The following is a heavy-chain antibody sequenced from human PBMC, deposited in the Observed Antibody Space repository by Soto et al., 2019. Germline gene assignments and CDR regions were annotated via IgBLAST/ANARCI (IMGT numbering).Heavy chain of an antibody. V-gene: IGHV1-69*04. CDR3: ARDKGYQPLSG. Sequence: GASVQVSCKASGGTFSSYTISWVRQAPGQVLELMRRITLILVIANYAQKFQGRVTFTAEKSTSTAYMELSSLSFEDTSVYYCARDKGYQPLSGWGQGTLVTVSS. D-gene: IGHD2-2*01. J-gene: IGHJ4*02. CDR1: GGTFSSYT. CDR2: ITLILVIA.